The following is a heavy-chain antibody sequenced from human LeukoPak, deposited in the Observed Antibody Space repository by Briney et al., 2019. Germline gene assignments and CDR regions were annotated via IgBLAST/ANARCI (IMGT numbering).Heavy chain of an antibody. CDR3: ATGWYFDY. CDR1: GGSFSGYY. CDR2: INHSGST. J-gene: IGHJ4*02. Sequence: PSETLSLTCAVYGGSFSGYYWSWIRRPPGKGLEWIGEINHSGSTNYNPSLKSRVTISVDTSKNQFSLKLSSVTAADTAVYYCATGWYFDYWGQGTLVTVSS. V-gene: IGHV4-34*01.